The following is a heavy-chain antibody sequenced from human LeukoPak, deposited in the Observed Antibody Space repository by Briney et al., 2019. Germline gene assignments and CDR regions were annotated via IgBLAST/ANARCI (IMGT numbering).Heavy chain of an antibody. CDR1: GFTFSTYA. V-gene: IGHV3-30*18. CDR2: ISYDGSNN. D-gene: IGHD4-11*01. J-gene: IGHJ4*02. Sequence: PGGSLRLSCAASGFTFSTYAMHWVRHAPGNGMEWVAVISYDGSNNYYADSVKGRFTISRDNSKNTLYLQVDSLRGEDTAVYYCANGPVSGSRMQTPTYWGQGTLVTVSS. CDR3: ANGPVSGSRMQTPTY.